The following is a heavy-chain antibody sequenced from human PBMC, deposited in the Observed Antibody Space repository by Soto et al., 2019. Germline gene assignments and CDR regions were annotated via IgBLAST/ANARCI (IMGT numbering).Heavy chain of an antibody. Sequence: EVQLLESGGGLIQPGGSLRLSCAASGFNFSGYAMSWVRQDPWKGLEWVSSISDTGATTHYADSVRGRFTISRDNSDNALYLQMTGLRAEATAPYFCAKRCSLYDSSPFDYWGQGTLVTVSS. V-gene: IGHV3-23*01. D-gene: IGHD3-9*01. CDR2: ISDTGATT. CDR3: AKRCSLYDSSPFDY. J-gene: IGHJ4*02. CDR1: GFNFSGYA.